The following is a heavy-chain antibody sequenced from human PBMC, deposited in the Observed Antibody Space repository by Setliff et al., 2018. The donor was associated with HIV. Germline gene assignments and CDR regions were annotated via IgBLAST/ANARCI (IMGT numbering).Heavy chain of an antibody. CDR1: GYTFSTYA. J-gene: IGHJ6*03. CDR3: ARGKGVGGVIITGGLDV. V-gene: IGHV1-3*01. D-gene: IGHD3-10*01. CDR2: INAGSGNT. Sequence: ASVKVSCKASGYTFSTYAIHWVRQAPGQRLEWMGWINAGSGNTKYSQRFQGRVTITRDTSASTAYMELSSLTSEDTAVYYCARGKGVGGVIITGGLDVWGKGTTVTV.